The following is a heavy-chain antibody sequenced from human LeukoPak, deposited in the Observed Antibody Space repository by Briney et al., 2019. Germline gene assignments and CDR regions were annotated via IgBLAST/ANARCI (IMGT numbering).Heavy chain of an antibody. CDR2: ISGGGGST. CDR1: GFTVSSNE. Sequence: GGSLRLSCAASGFTVSSNEMSWVRQAPGKGLEWVSAISGGGGSTYYADSVKGRFTISRDNSKNTLYLQMNSLRAEDTAVYYCAKFLPTHIVVANYYFDYWGQGTLVTVSS. D-gene: IGHD2-21*01. J-gene: IGHJ4*02. CDR3: AKFLPTHIVVANYYFDY. V-gene: IGHV3-23*01.